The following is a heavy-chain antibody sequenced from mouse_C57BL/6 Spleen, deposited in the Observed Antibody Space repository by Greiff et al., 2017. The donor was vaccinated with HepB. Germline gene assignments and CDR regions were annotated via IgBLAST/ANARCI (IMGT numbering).Heavy chain of an antibody. V-gene: IGHV5-9*01. D-gene: IGHD1-1*02. Sequence: DVHLVESGGGLVKPGGSLKLSCAASGFTFSSYTMSWVRQTPEKRLEWVATISGGGGNTYYPDSVKGRFTISRDNAKNTLYLQMSSLRSEDTALYYCASTDRGFFAYWGQGTLVTVSA. CDR3: ASTDRGFFAY. CDR1: GFTFSSYT. J-gene: IGHJ3*01. CDR2: ISGGGGNT.